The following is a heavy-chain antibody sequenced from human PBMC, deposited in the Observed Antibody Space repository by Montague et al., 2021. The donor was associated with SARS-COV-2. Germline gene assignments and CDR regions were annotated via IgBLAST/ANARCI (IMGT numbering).Heavy chain of an antibody. J-gene: IGHJ4*02. CDR3: ARGSRQWLVRPPHYYYFDY. Sequence: SETLSLTCAVYGGSFSGYYWSWIRQPPGEGLEWIGEINHSGSTXXXPSXXXRVTISVDTSKNQFSLKLSSVTAASTAVYYCARGSRQWLVRPPHYYYFDYWGQGTLVTVSS. D-gene: IGHD6-19*01. CDR1: GGSFSGYY. CDR2: INHSGST. V-gene: IGHV4-34*01.